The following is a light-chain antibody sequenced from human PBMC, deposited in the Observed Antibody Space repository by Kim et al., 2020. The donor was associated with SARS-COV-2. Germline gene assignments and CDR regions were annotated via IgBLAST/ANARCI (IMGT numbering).Light chain of an antibody. J-gene: IGKJ1*01. V-gene: IGKV1-27*01. CDR3: QKYNSAPWT. CDR1: KVITNY. CDR2: GAS. Sequence: SVGDRATSTCRASKVITNYLAWYQQKPGKRPNLLIYGASTLQSGVPSRFSASGSGTDFTLTISSLQREDVATYYCQKYNSAPWTFGQGTKVDIK.